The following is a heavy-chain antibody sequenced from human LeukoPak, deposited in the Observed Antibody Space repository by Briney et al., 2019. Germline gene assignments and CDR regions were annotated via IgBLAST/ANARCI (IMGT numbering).Heavy chain of an antibody. J-gene: IGHJ4*02. CDR2: IPPDGSVA. CDR1: GFTFSDYW. V-gene: IGHV3-7*01. Sequence: GGSLRLSCVGSGFTFSDYWMSWVRLGPGKGLEWVASIPPDGSVARYVDSLKGRFTISRDDARSPVFLQMNSLRAGDTAVYYCARLFGGVTTFDYWGQGALVTVSS. CDR3: ARLFGGVTTFDY. D-gene: IGHD3-10*01.